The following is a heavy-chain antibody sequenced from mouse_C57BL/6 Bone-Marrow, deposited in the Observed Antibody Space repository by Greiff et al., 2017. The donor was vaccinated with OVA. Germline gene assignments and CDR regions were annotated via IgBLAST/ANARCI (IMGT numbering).Heavy chain of an antibody. Sequence: DVQLVESGGDLVKPGGSLKLSCAASGFTFSDYGMAWVRQAPRKGPEWVAFISNLAYSIYYADTVTGRFTISRENAKNTLYLEMSSLRSEDTAMYYCARHSYDGYYGGYFDVWGTGTTVTVSS. V-gene: IGHV5-15*01. CDR3: ARHSYDGYYGGYFDV. J-gene: IGHJ1*03. CDR2: ISNLAYSI. D-gene: IGHD2-3*01. CDR1: GFTFSDYG.